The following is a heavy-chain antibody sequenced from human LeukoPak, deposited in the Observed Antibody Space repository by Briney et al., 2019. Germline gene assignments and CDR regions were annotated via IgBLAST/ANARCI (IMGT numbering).Heavy chain of an antibody. CDR1: GYTFTSYG. CDR3: ARQTSGGYTVFFGKPRGHWFDS. Sequence: GASVKVSCKASGYTFTSYGISWVRQAPGQGLEWMGTIIPIFDTANYAQKFQGRVTITADESTSTAYMELSSLRSEDTAVYYCARQTSGGYTVFFGKPRGHWFDSWGQGTLVTVSS. J-gene: IGHJ5*01. CDR2: IIPIFDTA. D-gene: IGHD3-3*01. V-gene: IGHV1-69*13.